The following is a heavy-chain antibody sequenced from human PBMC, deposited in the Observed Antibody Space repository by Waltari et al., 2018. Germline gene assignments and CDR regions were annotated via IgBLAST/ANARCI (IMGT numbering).Heavy chain of an antibody. CDR3: VRENIAAAGLES. Sequence: EVQLVESGGGLVQPGGSLRLSCVASGFIFRTHWMDWVRQAPWKGLVWVSRINSDGSSTTYADSVKGQFTISRDNAKNTLYLHMSSLRAEDTAVYYCVRENIAAAGLESWGQGTLVTVSS. J-gene: IGHJ4*02. CDR2: INSDGSST. V-gene: IGHV3-74*01. CDR1: GFIFRTHW. D-gene: IGHD6-13*01.